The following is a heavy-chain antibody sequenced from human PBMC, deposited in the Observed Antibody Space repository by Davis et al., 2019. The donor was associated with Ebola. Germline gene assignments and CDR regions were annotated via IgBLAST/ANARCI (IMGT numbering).Heavy chain of an antibody. CDR3: ARADSIVGAMDY. CDR2: TYYRSKWYN. V-gene: IGHV6-1*01. CDR1: GDSVSSNSAA. D-gene: IGHD1-26*01. Sequence: SQTLSLTCAISGDSVSSNSAAWNWIRQSPSRGLEWLGRTYYRSKWYNDYAVSVKSRITINPDTSKNQFSLKLSSVTAADTAVYYCARADSIVGAMDYWGQGTLVTVSS. J-gene: IGHJ4*02.